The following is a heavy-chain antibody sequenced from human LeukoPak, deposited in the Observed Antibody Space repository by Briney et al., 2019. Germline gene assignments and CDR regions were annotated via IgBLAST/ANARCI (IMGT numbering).Heavy chain of an antibody. CDR2: INPSGGST. CDR1: GYTFTSYY. D-gene: IGHD3-22*01. CDR3: ARDAGSYDSSGYYHWYFDL. V-gene: IGHV1-46*01. J-gene: IGHJ2*01. Sequence: ASVKVSCKASGYTFTSYYMHWVRQAPGQGLEWMGIINPSGGSTSYAQKFQGRVTMTRDTSTSTVYMELSSLRSEDTAVYYCARDAGSYDSSGYYHWYFDLWGRGTLVTVSS.